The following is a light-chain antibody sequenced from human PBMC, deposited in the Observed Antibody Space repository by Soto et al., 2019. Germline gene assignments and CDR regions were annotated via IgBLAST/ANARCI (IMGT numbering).Light chain of an antibody. CDR1: SSDVGSYNR. Sequence: QSALTQPPSVSGSPGQSVAISCTGTSSDVGSYNRVSWYQQPPGAAPKLMIHEVSNRPSGVPDRFSGSKSGNTASLTISGLQAEDEADYYCNSYTGSATYVFGTGTKVTVL. V-gene: IGLV2-18*02. CDR3: NSYTGSATYV. CDR2: EVS. J-gene: IGLJ1*01.